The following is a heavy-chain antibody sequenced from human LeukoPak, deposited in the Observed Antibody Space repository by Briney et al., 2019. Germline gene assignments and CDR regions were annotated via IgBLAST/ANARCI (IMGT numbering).Heavy chain of an antibody. D-gene: IGHD4-17*01. CDR2: IYSGGST. CDR3: ARDADYGDYGPDY. Sequence: GGSLRLSCAASGFTVSSNYMSWVRQAPGKGLEWVSVIYSGGSTYYADSVKGRFTISRDNSKNTLYLQMNSLRAEDTAVYYCARDADYGDYGPDYWGQGTLVTVSS. CDR1: GFTVSSNY. V-gene: IGHV3-53*01. J-gene: IGHJ4*02.